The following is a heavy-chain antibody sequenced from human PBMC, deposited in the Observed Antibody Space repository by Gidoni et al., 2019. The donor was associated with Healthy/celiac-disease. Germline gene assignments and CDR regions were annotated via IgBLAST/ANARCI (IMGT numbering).Heavy chain of an antibody. Sequence: QVQLQVPGQGPVKPSVALPFTCAVSGGPISSSNWWSWVRHPPGKGLEWIGEIYHSGSTNYNPSLKSRVTMTVDKSKNQFSLKLSSVTAADTAVYYCARRLYTYYYGMAVWGQGTTVTVSS. CDR2: IYHSGST. J-gene: IGHJ6*02. CDR3: ARRLYTYYYGMAV. D-gene: IGHD4-4*01. CDR1: GGPISSSNW. V-gene: IGHV4-4*02.